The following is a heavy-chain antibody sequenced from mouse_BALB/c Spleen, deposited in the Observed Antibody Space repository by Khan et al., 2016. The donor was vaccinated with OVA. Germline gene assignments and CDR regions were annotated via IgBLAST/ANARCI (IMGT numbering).Heavy chain of an antibody. V-gene: IGHV3-1*02. J-gene: IGHJ2*01. CDR2: ISYSGST. CDR3: ARTARIKY. CDR1: GYSITSGYG. D-gene: IGHD1-2*01. Sequence: EVQLQESGPGLVKPSQSLSLTCTVTGYSITSGYGWHWIRQFPGNKLEWMGSISYSGSTNYNPSLKSRISITRDTSKNQFFLQLNSVTTEDTATYYCARTARIKYWGQGTTLTVAS.